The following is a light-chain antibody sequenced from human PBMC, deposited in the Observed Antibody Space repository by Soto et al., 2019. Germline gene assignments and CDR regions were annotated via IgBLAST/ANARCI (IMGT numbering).Light chain of an antibody. CDR3: QQSYSLPVT. Sequence: DIQMTQSPSSLSASVGDRVAITCRATQSISDYLNWYQQKPGKALKLLIYGASNLQSGVPSRFSGSGSGTDFTLTISGLQPEDCGIYYCQQSYSLPVTFGPGTKVDVK. CDR2: GAS. CDR1: QSISDY. V-gene: IGKV1-39*01. J-gene: IGKJ3*01.